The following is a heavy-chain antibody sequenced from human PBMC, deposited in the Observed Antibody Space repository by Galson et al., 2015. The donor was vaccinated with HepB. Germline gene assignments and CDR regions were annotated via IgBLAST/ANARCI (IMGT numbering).Heavy chain of an antibody. J-gene: IGHJ5*02. CDR3: ARRSSSWQYCFDP. CDR2: IDPSDSYT. CDR1: GYSFTSYW. D-gene: IGHD6-13*01. V-gene: IGHV5-10-1*01. Sequence: QSGAEVKKPGESLRISCMGSGYSFTSYWITWVRQMPGKGLEWMGRIDPSDSYTNYSPSFQGHVTISDDKSISTAYLQWSSLKASDTAMYYCARRSSSWQYCFDPWGKRTLVPVSS.